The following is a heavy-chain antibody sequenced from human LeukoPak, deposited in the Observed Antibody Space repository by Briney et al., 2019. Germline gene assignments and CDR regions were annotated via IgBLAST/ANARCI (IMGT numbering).Heavy chain of an antibody. V-gene: IGHV4-4*07. D-gene: IGHD1-26*01. CDR1: GVTFSNYW. Sequence: GSLRLSCAASGVTFSNYWRSWIRQPAGKGLEWIGRIYTSGSTNYNPSLKSRVTMSVDTFKNQFSLKLSSVTAADTAVYYCARDALREFDYWGQGTLVTVSS. CDR2: IYTSGST. J-gene: IGHJ4*02. CDR3: ARDALREFDY.